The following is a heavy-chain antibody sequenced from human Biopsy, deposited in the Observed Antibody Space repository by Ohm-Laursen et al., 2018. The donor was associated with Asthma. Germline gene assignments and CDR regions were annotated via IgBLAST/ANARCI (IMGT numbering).Heavy chain of an antibody. CDR3: ARARAFRHDMTGPKTCLAV. V-gene: IGHV4-31*03. Sequence: SQTLSLTCNVSGDSIIIGGHYWSWIRQHPGKGLEWIGHIYFSGSAKYNPSLKSRVSISVDTSKNQFSLKLSSVTAADTAVYYCARARAFRHDMTGPKTCLAVWGPGTTVSV. J-gene: IGHJ6*02. CDR2: IYFSGSA. D-gene: IGHD3-9*01. CDR1: GDSIIIGGHY.